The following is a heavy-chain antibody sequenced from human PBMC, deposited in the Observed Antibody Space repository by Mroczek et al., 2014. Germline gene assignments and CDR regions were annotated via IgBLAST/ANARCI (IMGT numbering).Heavy chain of an antibody. D-gene: IGHD2-2*01. CDR3: ARVPVASSTGGIKFDY. J-gene: IGHJ4*02. V-gene: IGHV4-31*03. CDR2: IYYSGST. CDR1: GGSISSGGYY. Sequence: QVQLVESGPGLVKPSQTLSLTCIVSGGSISSGGYYWSWIRQHPGKGLEWIGYIYYSGSTYYNPSLKSRVTISVDTSKNQFSLKLSSVTAADTAVYYCARVPVASSTGGIKFDYWGQGTLVTVSS.